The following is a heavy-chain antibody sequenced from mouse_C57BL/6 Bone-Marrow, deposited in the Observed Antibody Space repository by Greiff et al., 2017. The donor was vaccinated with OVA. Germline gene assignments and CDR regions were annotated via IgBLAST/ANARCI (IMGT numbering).Heavy chain of an antibody. CDR2: IYPRDGST. CDR1: GYTFTDHT. Sequence: VKLMESDAELVKPGASVKISCKVSGYTFTDHTIHWMKQRPEQGLEWIGYIYPRDGSTKYNEKFKGKATLTADKSTSTAYMQLNSLTSEDSAVYFCAREATAQATEFAYWGQWTLVTVSA. J-gene: IGHJ3*01. V-gene: IGHV1-78*01. D-gene: IGHD3-2*02. CDR3: AREATAQATEFAY.